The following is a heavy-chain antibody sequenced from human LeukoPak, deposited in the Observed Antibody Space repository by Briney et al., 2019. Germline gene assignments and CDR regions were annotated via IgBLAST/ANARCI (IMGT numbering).Heavy chain of an antibody. CDR1: GGSISSYY. CDR3: ARAGDGDYVHWFDP. D-gene: IGHD4-17*01. Sequence: SETLSLTCTISGGSISSYYWSWIRQPPGKGLEWIGNMYYTGTTNYNPSLKRRVTISVDTSKNQFSLKLNSVTAADTAVYYCARAGDGDYVHWFDPWGQGTLVTVSS. CDR2: MYYTGTT. J-gene: IGHJ5*02. V-gene: IGHV4-59*01.